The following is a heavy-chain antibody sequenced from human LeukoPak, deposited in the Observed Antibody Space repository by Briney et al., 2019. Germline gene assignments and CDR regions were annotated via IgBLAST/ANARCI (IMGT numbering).Heavy chain of an antibody. Sequence: GGSLRLSCKGSGYSFTSYWIGWVRQMPGKGLEWMGIIYPGDSDTRYSPSFQGQVTISADKSISTAYLQWSSLKASDTAMYYCARAVAGTSNGFDPWGQGTLVTVSS. CDR3: ARAVAGTSNGFDP. CDR1: GYSFTSYW. J-gene: IGHJ5*02. V-gene: IGHV5-51*01. D-gene: IGHD6-19*01. CDR2: IYPGDSDT.